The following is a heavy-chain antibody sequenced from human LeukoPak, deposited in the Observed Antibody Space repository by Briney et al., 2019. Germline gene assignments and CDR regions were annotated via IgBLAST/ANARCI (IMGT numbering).Heavy chain of an antibody. CDR2: ISSSGRTT. V-gene: IGHV3-48*04. D-gene: IGHD3-9*01. J-gene: IGHJ6*02. CDR3: TRDLMDYDVSTGLHHYYMDV. CDR1: GFTFSSYS. Sequence: GGSLRVSCAASGFTFSSYSMNWVRQAPGKGLEWVSYISSSGRTTYYADSVKGRFTISKDNAKNSLYLQMNTLRVEDTAVYYCTRDLMDYDVSTGLHHYYMDVWGQGTTVTVSS.